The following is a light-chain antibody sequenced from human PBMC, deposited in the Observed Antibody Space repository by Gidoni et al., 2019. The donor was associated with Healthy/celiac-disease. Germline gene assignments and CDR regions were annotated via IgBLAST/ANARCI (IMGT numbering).Light chain of an antibody. CDR3: QQSYSTPPTT. CDR1: QSISSY. J-gene: IGKJ2*01. V-gene: IGKV1-39*01. Sequence: DIPMTPSPSSLSASVGDRVTITCRASQSISSYLNWYQQKPGKAPKLLIYAASSLQSGVPSRFSGSGSGTDFTLTISSLQPEDFATYYCQQSYSTPPTTFXXXTKLEIK. CDR2: AAS.